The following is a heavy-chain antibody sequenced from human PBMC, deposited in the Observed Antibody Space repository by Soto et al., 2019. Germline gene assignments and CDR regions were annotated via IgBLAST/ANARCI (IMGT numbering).Heavy chain of an antibody. CDR3: AREVVGATNFDY. CDR1: GGSISSGDYY. V-gene: IGHV4-30-4*01. Sequence: PSETLSLTCTVSGGSISSGDYYWSWIRQPPGKGLEWIGYIYYSGSTYYNPSLKSRVTISVDTSKNQFSLKLSSVTAADTAVYYCAREVVGATNFDYWGQGTLVTVSS. D-gene: IGHD1-26*01. J-gene: IGHJ4*02. CDR2: IYYSGST.